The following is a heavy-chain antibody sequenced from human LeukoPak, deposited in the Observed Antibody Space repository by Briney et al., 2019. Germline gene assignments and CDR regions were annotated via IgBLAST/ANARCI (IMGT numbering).Heavy chain of an antibody. CDR1: GYSISSGYY. J-gene: IGHJ4*02. D-gene: IGHD4-23*01. Sequence: SETLSLTCAVSGYSISSGYYWGWIRQPPGKGLEWIGSIYHSGSTYYNPSLKSRVTISVDTSKNQFSLKLSSVTAADTAVYYCARDNHDYGGNFDYWGQGTLVTVSS. CDR3: ARDNHDYGGNFDY. V-gene: IGHV4-38-2*02. CDR2: IYHSGST.